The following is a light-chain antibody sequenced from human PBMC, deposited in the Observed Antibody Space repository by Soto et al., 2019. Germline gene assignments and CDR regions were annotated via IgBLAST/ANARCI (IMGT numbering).Light chain of an antibody. CDR1: QSVSSSY. Sequence: EIVLTQSPGTLSLSPGERATLSCRASQSVSSSYLAWYQQKPGQAPRLLIYGASSKATGIPDRFGGSGSGTDFTLTISRLEAEDSAVYYCQQYGSSITFGGGTKVEIK. J-gene: IGKJ4*01. V-gene: IGKV3-20*01. CDR2: GAS. CDR3: QQYGSSIT.